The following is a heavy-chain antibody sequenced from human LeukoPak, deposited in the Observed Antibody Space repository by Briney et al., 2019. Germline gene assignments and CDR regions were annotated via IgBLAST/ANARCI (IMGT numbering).Heavy chain of an antibody. Sequence: ASVKVSCKASGFTFTSSAMQWVRQARGQRLEWIGWIVVGSGSTNYAQKFQERVTITRDMSTSTAYMELSSLRSEDTAVYYCAADPYCSGGSCWYWFDPWGQGTLVTVSS. CDR3: AADPYCSGGSCWYWFDP. CDR1: GFTFTSSA. V-gene: IGHV1-58*02. D-gene: IGHD2-15*01. CDR2: IVVGSGST. J-gene: IGHJ5*02.